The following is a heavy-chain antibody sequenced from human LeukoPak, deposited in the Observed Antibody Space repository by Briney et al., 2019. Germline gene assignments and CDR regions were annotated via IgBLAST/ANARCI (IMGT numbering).Heavy chain of an antibody. J-gene: IGHJ5*02. CDR3: AKDSPFVTLDDILA. V-gene: IGHV3-23*01. CDR2: ISGSGGST. D-gene: IGHD3-9*01. Sequence: PGGSLRLSCAASGFTVSSTYMSWVRQAPEKGLEWVSAISGSGGSTYYADSVKGRFTISRDNSKNTLYLQMNSLRAEDTAVYYCAKDSPFVTLDDILAWGQGTLVTVSS. CDR1: GFTVSSTY.